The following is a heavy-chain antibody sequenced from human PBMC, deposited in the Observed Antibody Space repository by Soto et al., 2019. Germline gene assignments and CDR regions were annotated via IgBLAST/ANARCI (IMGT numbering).Heavy chain of an antibody. V-gene: IGHV4-59*01. CDR2: IYYSGST. J-gene: IGHJ5*02. CDR1: GGSIISYY. D-gene: IGHD6-25*01. CDR3: ARPHGGSSGWDNWFDP. Sequence: SETLSLTCTVSGGSIISYYWSWIRQPPGKGLEWIGYIYYSGSTNYNPSLKSRVTISVDTSKNQFSLKLSSVTAADTAVYYCARPHGGSSGWDNWFDPWGQGTLVTVS.